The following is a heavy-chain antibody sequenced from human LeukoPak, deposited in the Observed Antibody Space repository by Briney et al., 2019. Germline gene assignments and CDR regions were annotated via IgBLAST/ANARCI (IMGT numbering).Heavy chain of an antibody. CDR3: AKGVAVVRGVPPSYYFDY. V-gene: IGHV3-23*01. Sequence: GGSLRLSCAASGFTFSSYGMSWVRQAPGKGLEWVSAISGSGGSTYYADSVKGRFTISRDNSKNTLYLQMNSLRAEDTAVYYCAKGVAVVRGVPPSYYFDYWGQGTLVTVSS. CDR1: GFTFSSYG. CDR2: ISGSGGST. J-gene: IGHJ4*02. D-gene: IGHD3-10*01.